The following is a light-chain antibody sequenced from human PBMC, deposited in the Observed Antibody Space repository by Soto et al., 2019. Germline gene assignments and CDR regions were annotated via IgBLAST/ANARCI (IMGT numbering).Light chain of an antibody. CDR3: QQFSSWPPT. Sequence: EIVLTQSPATLSVSPGERATLSCRASQSVSSFLAWYQQTCGQAPRLLIYDASNRATGIPARFSGSESGTEFTLTISSLEPDDFAVYYCQQFSSWPPTFGQGTKVEIK. CDR2: DAS. J-gene: IGKJ1*01. CDR1: QSVSSF. V-gene: IGKV3-11*01.